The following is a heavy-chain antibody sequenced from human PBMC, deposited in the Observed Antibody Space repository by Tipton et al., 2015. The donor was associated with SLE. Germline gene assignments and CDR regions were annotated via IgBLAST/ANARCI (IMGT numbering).Heavy chain of an antibody. V-gene: IGHV4-38-2*01. CDR1: GYSISSGYY. D-gene: IGHD3-22*01. J-gene: IGHJ3*02. CDR2: IYHSGST. CDR3: AHDRSGYYYNDAFDI. Sequence: TLSLTCAVSGYSISSGYYWGWIRQPPGKGLEWIGSIYHSGSTYYNPSLKSRVTISVDTSKNQFSLKLSSVTAADTAVYYCAHDRSGYYYNDAFDIWGQGTMVTVSS.